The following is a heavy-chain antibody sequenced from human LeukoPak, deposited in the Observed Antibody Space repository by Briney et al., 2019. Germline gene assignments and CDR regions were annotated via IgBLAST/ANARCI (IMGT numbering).Heavy chain of an antibody. V-gene: IGHV1-18*01. CDR2: ISAYNGNT. J-gene: IGHJ4*02. CDR3: ARVVVVPAAKTHGDY. Sequence: ASVKVSCKASGYTFTSYGISWVRQAPGQGLEWMGWISAYNGNTNYAQMLQGRVTMTTDTSTSTSYMELRSLRSDDTAVYYCARVVVVPAAKTHGDYWGQGTLVTVSS. CDR1: GYTFTSYG. D-gene: IGHD2-2*01.